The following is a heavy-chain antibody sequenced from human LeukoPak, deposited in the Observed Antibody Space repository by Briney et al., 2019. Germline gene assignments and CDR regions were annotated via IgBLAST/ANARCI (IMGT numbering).Heavy chain of an antibody. J-gene: IGHJ4*02. Sequence: GGSLRLSCAASGFTFSDYAMHWVRQPPGKGLEWVSIIWYDGSRIYYGDSVKGRFTISRDNSKNMLYLQMNSLRAEDTAVYYCARSRSITIFGVVRGDRYYFDYWGQGTLVTVSS. V-gene: IGHV3-33*01. CDR2: IWYDGSRI. D-gene: IGHD3-3*01. CDR1: GFTFSDYA. CDR3: ARSRSITIFGVVRGDRYYFDY.